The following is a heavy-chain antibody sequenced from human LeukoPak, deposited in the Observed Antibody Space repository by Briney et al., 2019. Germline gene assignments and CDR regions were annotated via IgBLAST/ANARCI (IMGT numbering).Heavy chain of an antibody. CDR1: GFTFSSDS. D-gene: IGHD6-13*01. CDR2: ISSTSGYI. J-gene: IGHJ4*02. CDR3: ATHRRSADGDPNLDVY. V-gene: IGHV3-21*01. Sequence: GGSLRPSCVTSGFTFSSDSLNSVRQAPGNGLEWVSSISSTSGYIYNADSVRGRFTISRDNGKNLLYLQMNRLRAEDTAMYYCATHRRSADGDPNLDVYWGQGTVVTVSS.